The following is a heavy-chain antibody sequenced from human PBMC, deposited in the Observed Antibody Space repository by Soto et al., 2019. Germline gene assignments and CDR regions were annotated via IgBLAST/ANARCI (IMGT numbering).Heavy chain of an antibody. D-gene: IGHD1-26*01. CDR2: ISYDGSNK. Sequence: GGSLRLSCAASGFTFSSYAMHWVRQAPGKGLEWVAVISYDGSNKYYADSVKGRFTISRDNSKNTLYLQVNSLRAEDTAVYYCARGEHSAYYYGMDVWGQGTTVTVSS. CDR3: ARGEHSAYYYGMDV. J-gene: IGHJ6*02. V-gene: IGHV3-30-3*01. CDR1: GFTFSSYA.